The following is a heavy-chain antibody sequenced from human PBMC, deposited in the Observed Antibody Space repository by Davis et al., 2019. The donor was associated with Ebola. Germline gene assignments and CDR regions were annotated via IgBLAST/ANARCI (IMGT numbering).Heavy chain of an antibody. D-gene: IGHD1-14*01. CDR3: ATNTTSAGFDH. Sequence: PSETLSLTCTVSGGSITSGNYYWSWIRQPTGKGLEWIGQSYPSGGTNYNPSLKSRVTISVDISTNQFSLTLTSVTAADTAVYYCATNTTSAGFDHWGQGTQVTVSS. CDR2: SYPSGGT. J-gene: IGHJ5*02. CDR1: GGSITSGNYY. V-gene: IGHV4-61*09.